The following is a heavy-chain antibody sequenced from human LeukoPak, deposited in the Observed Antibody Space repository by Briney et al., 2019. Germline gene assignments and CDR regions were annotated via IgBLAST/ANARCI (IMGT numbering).Heavy chain of an antibody. J-gene: IGHJ4*02. CDR3: ARPRVTWEVDH. Sequence: SETLSLTCTVSGGSISSSSYYWGWIRQPPGKGLEWIGSIYYSGTTYYNPSLKSRVTISVDTSKNQFSLKLSSVTAADTAVYYYARPRVTWEVDHWGQGTLVTVSS. CDR1: GGSISSSSYY. V-gene: IGHV4-39*01. CDR2: IYYSGTT. D-gene: IGHD1-26*01.